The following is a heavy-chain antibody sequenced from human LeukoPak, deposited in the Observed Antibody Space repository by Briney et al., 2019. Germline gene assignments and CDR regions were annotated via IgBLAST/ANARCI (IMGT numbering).Heavy chain of an antibody. D-gene: IGHD1/OR15-1a*01. J-gene: IGHJ5*02. V-gene: IGHV4-4*07. CDR3: ARYQGTALTWGLPFDP. CDR2: IYTSGST. Sequence: PSETLSLTCTVSGGSISSYYWSWLRQPAGKGLEWIGRIYTSGSTNYNPSLKRRVTMSVDTSKNQFSLKLSSVTAADTAVYFCARYQGTALTWGLPFDPWGQGTLVTVSS. CDR1: GGSISSYY.